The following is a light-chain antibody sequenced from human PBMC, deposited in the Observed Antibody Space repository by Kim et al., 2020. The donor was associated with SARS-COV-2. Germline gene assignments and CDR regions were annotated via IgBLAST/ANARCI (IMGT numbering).Light chain of an antibody. J-gene: IGLJ2*01. V-gene: IGLV1-47*01. CDR2: RNN. CDR1: SSNIGSNY. CDR3: AAWDDSLSGPL. Sequence: GQRVTISCSGSSSNIGSNYVYWYQQLPGTAPKLLIYRNNQRPSGVPDRFSGSKSGTSASLAISGLRSEDEADYYCAAWDDSLSGPLFGGGTQLT.